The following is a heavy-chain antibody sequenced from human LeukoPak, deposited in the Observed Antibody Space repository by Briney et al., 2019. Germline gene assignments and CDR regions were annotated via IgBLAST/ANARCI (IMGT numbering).Heavy chain of an antibody. D-gene: IGHD3-22*01. CDR1: GFTFSSYG. CDR2: ISGSGGST. V-gene: IGHV3-23*01. J-gene: IGHJ1*01. CDR3: AKVGGPYYYDSGFQH. Sequence: PGGSLRLSCEVSGFTFSSYGMHWVRQAPGKGLEWVSAISGSGGSTYYADSVKGRFTISRDNSKNTLYLQMNSLRAEDTAVYYCAKVGGPYYYDSGFQHWGQGTLVTVSS.